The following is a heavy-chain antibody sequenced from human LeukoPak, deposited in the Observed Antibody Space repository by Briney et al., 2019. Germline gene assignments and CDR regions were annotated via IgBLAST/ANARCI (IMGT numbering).Heavy chain of an antibody. V-gene: IGHV3-NL1*01. Sequence: GGSLRLSCAASGFTFSSYGMHWVRQAPGKGLEWVSVIYSGGSTYYADSVKGRFTISRDNSKNTLYLQMNSLRAEDTAVYYCARGYYYYMDVWGKGTTVTISS. CDR2: IYSGGST. J-gene: IGHJ6*03. CDR3: ARGYYYYMDV. CDR1: GFTFSSYG.